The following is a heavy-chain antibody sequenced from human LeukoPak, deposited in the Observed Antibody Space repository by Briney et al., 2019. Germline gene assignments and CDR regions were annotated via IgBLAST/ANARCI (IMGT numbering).Heavy chain of an antibody. Sequence: HPGGSLRLSCVVSGFTLSSYAMSWVRQAPGKGLEWVSYISSSGSTIYYADSVKGRFTISRDNAKNSLYLQMNSLRAEDTAVYYCAELGITMIGGVWGKGTTVTISS. D-gene: IGHD3-10*02. J-gene: IGHJ6*04. CDR1: GFTLSSYA. V-gene: IGHV3-48*03. CDR2: ISSSGSTI. CDR3: AELGITMIGGV.